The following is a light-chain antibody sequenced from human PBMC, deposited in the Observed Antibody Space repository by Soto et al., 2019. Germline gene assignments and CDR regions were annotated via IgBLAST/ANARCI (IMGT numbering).Light chain of an antibody. CDR1: QSVGSD. V-gene: IGKV3-15*01. Sequence: EIVMTQSPATLSVSPGERATLSCRASQSVGSDLAWYQQKPGQAPRLLIYAASTRATGAPARFSGSGSGTEFTLTISSMQTEDFVVYYCQQYNDWPPTLGPGTKVDIK. CDR3: QQYNDWPPT. CDR2: AAS. J-gene: IGKJ3*01.